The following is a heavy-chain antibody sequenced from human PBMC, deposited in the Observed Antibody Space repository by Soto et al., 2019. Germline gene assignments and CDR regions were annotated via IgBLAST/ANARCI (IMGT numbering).Heavy chain of an antibody. CDR2: ISGSGGST. D-gene: IGHD3-10*01. Sequence: GGSLRLSCAASGFTFSSYAMSWVRQAPGKGLEWVSAISGSGGSTYYADSVKGRFTISRDNSKNTLYLQMNSLRAEDTAVYYCAPDHGSASYYYYGMDVWGQGTTVTVSS. CDR1: GFTFSSYA. V-gene: IGHV3-23*01. J-gene: IGHJ6*02. CDR3: APDHGSASYYYYGMDV.